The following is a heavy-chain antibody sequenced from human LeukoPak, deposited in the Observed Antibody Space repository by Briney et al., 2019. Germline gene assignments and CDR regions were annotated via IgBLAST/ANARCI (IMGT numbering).Heavy chain of an antibody. CDR1: GFTFSNYW. V-gene: IGHV3-7*01. CDR2: IKEDGSED. Sequence: GGSLRLSCAASGFTFSNYWMTWVRQAPGKGLEWVANIKEDGSEDNYVDSVKGRFTISRDNARNSLYLQMNSLRDEDTAVYFCARTLAARDTRAYIDYWGQGTLVTVSS. CDR3: ARTLAARDTRAYIDY. D-gene: IGHD3-16*01. J-gene: IGHJ4*02.